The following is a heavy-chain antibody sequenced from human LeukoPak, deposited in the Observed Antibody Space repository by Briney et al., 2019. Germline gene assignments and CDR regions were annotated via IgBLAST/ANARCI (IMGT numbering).Heavy chain of an antibody. CDR3: ARQDGRPFDY. J-gene: IGHJ4*02. CDR1: GYSFSNYW. CDR2: IYPGYSDT. Sequence: GESLKISCKGSGYSFSNYWIGWVRQMPGPGLEWMGIIYPGYSDTRYSPSFQCQVTISGDESINTAYLQGSSLEASDTAMYYCARQDGRPFDYWGQGTLVTVSS. V-gene: IGHV5-51*01. D-gene: IGHD6-6*01.